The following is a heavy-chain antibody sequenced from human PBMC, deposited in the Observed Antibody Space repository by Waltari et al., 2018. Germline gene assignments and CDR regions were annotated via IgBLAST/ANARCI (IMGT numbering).Heavy chain of an antibody. CDR2: VYYSGSA. Sequence: QLQLQESRPGLVKPSETLSLTCNVSGDSISSGRYYWGWLRQPPGKGLEWIGCVYYSGSAYYNPSLKSRVSIAIDTSKNQFSLKVNSVTAADTALYYCARHNPSSDFTFDYWGPGTLVTVSS. D-gene: IGHD3-3*01. CDR3: ARHNPSSDFTFDY. CDR1: GDSISSGRYY. V-gene: IGHV4-39*01. J-gene: IGHJ4*02.